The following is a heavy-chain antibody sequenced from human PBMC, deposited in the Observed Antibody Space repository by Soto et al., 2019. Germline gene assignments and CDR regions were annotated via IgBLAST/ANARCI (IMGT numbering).Heavy chain of an antibody. J-gene: IGHJ4*02. Sequence: QLQLQESGSGLVKPSQTLSLTCAVSGGSISSGGYSWSWNRQQPGKGLEWIGSIYHSGSTYYNPFLKSRVTISIDRTMNQSPPKPSFLTDAHTAMYYCPRVPDYWGKGILVTVSS. D-gene: IGHD2-2*01. CDR2: IYHSGST. V-gene: IGHV4-30-2*01. CDR1: GGSISSGGYS. CDR3: PRVPDY.